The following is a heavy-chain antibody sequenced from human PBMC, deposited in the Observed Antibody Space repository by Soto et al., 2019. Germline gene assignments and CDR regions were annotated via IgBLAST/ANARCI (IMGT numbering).Heavy chain of an antibody. Sequence: GASVKVSCKASGYTFTGYYMHWVRQAPGQGLEWMGWINPNSGGTNYAQKFQGWVTMTRDTSISTAYMELSRLRSDDTAVYYCARDKGSMVRGVLYGMDVWGQGTTVTVSS. J-gene: IGHJ6*02. CDR3: ARDKGSMVRGVLYGMDV. CDR2: INPNSGGT. V-gene: IGHV1-2*04. D-gene: IGHD3-10*01. CDR1: GYTFTGYY.